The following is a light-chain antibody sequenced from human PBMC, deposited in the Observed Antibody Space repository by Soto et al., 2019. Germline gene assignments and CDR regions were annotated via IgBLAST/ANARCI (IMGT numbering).Light chain of an antibody. CDR2: DAS. J-gene: IGKJ4*01. V-gene: IGKV1-33*01. Sequence: DLRMTQSPSSLSASVGDRVTITCQASQDISNYLNWYQQTPGKAPKLLIYDASNLETGVPSRFSGSGSGTTFSFTISSLQPEDIATYYCQQYDDRLTFGGGTKVEIK. CDR1: QDISNY. CDR3: QQYDDRLT.